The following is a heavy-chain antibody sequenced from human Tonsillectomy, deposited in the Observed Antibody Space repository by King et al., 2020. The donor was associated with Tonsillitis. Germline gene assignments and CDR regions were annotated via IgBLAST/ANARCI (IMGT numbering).Heavy chain of an antibody. CDR1: GFTFSSYA. V-gene: IGHV3-30*01. CDR3: ARVPGDSSGYYADDAFDI. Sequence: VQLVESGGGVVQPGRSLRLSCAASGFTFSSYAMHWVRQAPGKGLEWVAVISYDGSNKYYADSVKGRFTISRDNSKNTLYLQMNSLRAEDTAVYYCARVPGDSSGYYADDAFDIWGQGTMVTVSS. J-gene: IGHJ3*02. CDR2: ISYDGSNK. D-gene: IGHD3-22*01.